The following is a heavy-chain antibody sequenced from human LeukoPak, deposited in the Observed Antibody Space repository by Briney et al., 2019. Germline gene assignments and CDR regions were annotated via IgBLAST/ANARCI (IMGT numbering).Heavy chain of an antibody. CDR2: ISSSGSTI. D-gene: IGHD1-26*01. V-gene: IGHV3-48*04. CDR3: ARDQSGPYYYYYMDV. J-gene: IGHJ6*03. CDR1: GFTFSSYS. Sequence: GGSLRLSCAASGFTFSSYSMNWVRQAPGKGLEWVSYISSSGSTIYYADSVKGRFTISRDNAKNSLYLQMNSLRAEDTAVYYCARDQSGPYYYYYMDVWGKGTTVTASS.